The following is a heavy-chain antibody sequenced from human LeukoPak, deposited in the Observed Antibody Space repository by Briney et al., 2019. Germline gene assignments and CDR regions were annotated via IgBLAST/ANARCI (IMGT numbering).Heavy chain of an antibody. J-gene: IGHJ4*02. Sequence: PSETLSLTCTVSGGSISSSSYYWGWIRQPPGKGLEWIGSIYYSGSTYYNPSLKSRVTISVDTSKNQFSLKLSSVTAADTAVYYCARLQRNYDILTAYTFDYWGQGTLVTVSS. V-gene: IGHV4-39*01. CDR3: ARLQRNYDILTAYTFDY. CDR2: IYYSGST. CDR1: GGSISSSSYY. D-gene: IGHD3-9*01.